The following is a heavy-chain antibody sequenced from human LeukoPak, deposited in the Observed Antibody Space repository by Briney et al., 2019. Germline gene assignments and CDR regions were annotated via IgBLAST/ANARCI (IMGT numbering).Heavy chain of an antibody. V-gene: IGHV3-11*06. CDR2: ISSSSSYT. CDR3: ARDPRSRYCSSTSCSGGWFDP. J-gene: IGHJ5*02. CDR1: GFTFSDYY. Sequence: GGSLRLSCAASGFTFSDYYMSWIRQAPGKGLEWVSYISSSSSYTNYAESVKGRFTISRDNAKNSLYLQMNSLRAEDTAVYYCARDPRSRYCSSTSCSGGWFDPWGQGTLVTVSS. D-gene: IGHD2-2*01.